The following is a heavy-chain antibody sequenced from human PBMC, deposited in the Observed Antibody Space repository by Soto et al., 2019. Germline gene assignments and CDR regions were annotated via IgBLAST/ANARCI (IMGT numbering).Heavy chain of an antibody. CDR3: EKAVGVEVIDAAGTYYYYFDF. CDR2: INGRGGRT. V-gene: IGHV3-23*01. D-gene: IGHD2-15*01. CDR1: GLHFASYA. Sequence: GGSLRLSCEASGLHFASYAMSWVRQAPGKGLEWVSAINGRGGRTYFADSVKGRFTISRDNSKSTLYLQMNSPRADDTAVYYCEKAVGVEVIDAAGTYYYYFDFWGQGTPVTVSS. J-gene: IGHJ4*02.